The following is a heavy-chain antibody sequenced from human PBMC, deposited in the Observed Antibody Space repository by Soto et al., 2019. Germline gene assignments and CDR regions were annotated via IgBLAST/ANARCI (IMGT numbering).Heavy chain of an antibody. D-gene: IGHD4-17*01. CDR2: IYYSGST. Sequence: TWSVAGGNIVDSSGCCSWNSKTPGKGLEWIGSIYYSGSTYYNPSLKSRVTISVDTSKNQFSLKLSSVTAADTAVYYCAGTSGIRGDYGDYRYYYGMDVWGQGTTVTVSS. V-gene: IGHV4-39*01. CDR3: AGTSGIRGDYGDYRYYYGMDV. J-gene: IGHJ6*02. CDR1: GGNIVDSSGC.